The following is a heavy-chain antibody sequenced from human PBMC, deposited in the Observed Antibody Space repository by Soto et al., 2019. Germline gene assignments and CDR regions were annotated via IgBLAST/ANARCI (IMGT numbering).Heavy chain of an antibody. Sequence: EVQLLESGGGLVQPGGSLRLSCAASGFTFSSYAMSWVRQAPGKGLEWVSGISGSGGITYYADSVKGRFTISRDNSKNTLYLQLNSLRAEDTAVYYCAQSKVGATSNYFEYWGQGTLVTVSS. J-gene: IGHJ4*02. D-gene: IGHD1-26*01. CDR2: ISGSGGIT. V-gene: IGHV3-23*01. CDR1: GFTFSSYA. CDR3: AQSKVGATSNYFEY.